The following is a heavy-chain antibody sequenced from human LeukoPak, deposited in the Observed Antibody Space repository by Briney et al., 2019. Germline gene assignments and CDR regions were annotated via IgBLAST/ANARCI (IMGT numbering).Heavy chain of an antibody. D-gene: IGHD3-3*01. CDR1: GVSLSSYY. CDR3: ARVGSGNYYYYYMDV. Sequence: SETLSLTCTVSGVSLSSYYWSWIRQPPGKGLEWIGYIYYSGSTNYNPSLKSRVTISVDTSKNQFSLKLSSVTAADTAVYYCARVGSGNYYYYYMDVGGKGTTVTVSS. J-gene: IGHJ6*03. CDR2: IYYSGST. V-gene: IGHV4-59*01.